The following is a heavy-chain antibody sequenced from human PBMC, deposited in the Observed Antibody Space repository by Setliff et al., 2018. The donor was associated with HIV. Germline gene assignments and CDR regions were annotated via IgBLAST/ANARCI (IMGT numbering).Heavy chain of an antibody. Sequence: SETLSLTCTVSGGSISSGSYYWSWIRQPAGKGLEWIGHIYTSGSTNYNPSLKSRVTISVDTSKNQFSLKRSSVTAADTAVYYCAIAPPQGPGYSSSFFDYWGQGTLVNVSS. V-gene: IGHV4-61*09. D-gene: IGHD6-13*01. CDR1: GGSISSGSYY. J-gene: IGHJ4*02. CDR2: IYTSGST. CDR3: AIAPPQGPGYSSSFFDY.